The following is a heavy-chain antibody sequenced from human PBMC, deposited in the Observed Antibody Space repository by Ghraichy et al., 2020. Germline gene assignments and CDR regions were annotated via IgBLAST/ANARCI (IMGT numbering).Heavy chain of an antibody. CDR3: ARQWLGGSNFYAMDL. V-gene: IGHV3-23*01. D-gene: IGHD2/OR15-2a*01. CDR2: ISANAFTR. CDR1: GFMFGDYA. Sequence: GGSLRLSCAASGFMFGDYAMTWVRQVPGEGLECVSAISANAFTRVYADSVRGRFSTSRDNFNNRLYLQMNDLRVEDTAVYYCARQWLGGSNFYAMDLWGQGTAVTVS. J-gene: IGHJ6*02.